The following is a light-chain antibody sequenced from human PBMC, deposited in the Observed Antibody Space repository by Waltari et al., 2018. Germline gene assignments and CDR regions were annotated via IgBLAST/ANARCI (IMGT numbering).Light chain of an antibody. V-gene: IGLV2-23*02. J-gene: IGLJ1*01. CDR1: SSDVGSYNL. CDR2: EVS. CDR3: CSYAGRSTLEV. Sequence: QSALTQPASVSGSPGQSITISCTGTSSDVGSYNLVSWYQQHPGKAPKLMIFEVSKRPPGFSSRFSGSKSGNTASLTISGRQAEDEADYYCCSYAGRSTLEVFGTGTKVTVL.